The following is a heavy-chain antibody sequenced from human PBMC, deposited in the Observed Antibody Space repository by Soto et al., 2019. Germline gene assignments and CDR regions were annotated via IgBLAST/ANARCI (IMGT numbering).Heavy chain of an antibody. CDR3: ARVGDYIWGSYRFDY. J-gene: IGHJ4*02. CDR1: GFTFSSYW. V-gene: IGHV3-7*01. CDR2: IKQDGSEK. D-gene: IGHD3-16*02. Sequence: EVQLAASGGGLVQPGGSLRLSCAASGFTFSSYWMSWVRQAPGKGLEWVANIKQDGSEKYYVDSVKGRFTISRDNDKNSLYLQMNSLRAEDTAVYYCARVGDYIWGSYRFDYWGQGTLVTVSS.